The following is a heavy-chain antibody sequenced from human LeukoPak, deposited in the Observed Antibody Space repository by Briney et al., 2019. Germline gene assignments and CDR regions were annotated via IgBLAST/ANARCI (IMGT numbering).Heavy chain of an antibody. D-gene: IGHD3-3*01. J-gene: IGHJ4*02. CDR3: ARDPFYDFWSGYEY. CDR1: GFTFSSYS. Sequence: PGGSLRLSCAASGFTFSSYSMNWVHQAPGKGLEWVSYISRSSSSIYYADSVKGRFTISRDNAKNSLYLQMNSLRAEDTAVYYCARDPFYDFWSGYEYWGQGTLVTVSS. CDR2: ISRSSSSI. V-gene: IGHV3-48*01.